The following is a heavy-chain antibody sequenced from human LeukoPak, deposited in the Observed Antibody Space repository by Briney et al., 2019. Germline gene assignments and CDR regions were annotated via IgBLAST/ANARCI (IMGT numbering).Heavy chain of an antibody. J-gene: IGHJ4*02. V-gene: IGHV3-48*03. CDR2: ISSSGSTI. CDR1: GFTFSSYE. Sequence: PGGSLRLSCAASGFTFSSYEMNWVRQAPGKGLEWVSYISSSGSTIYYADSVKGRFTISRDNAKNSLYLQMNSLRAEDTAVYYCARDGSVEMATMGFDSWGQGTLVTVSS. D-gene: IGHD5-24*01. CDR3: ARDGSVEMATMGFDS.